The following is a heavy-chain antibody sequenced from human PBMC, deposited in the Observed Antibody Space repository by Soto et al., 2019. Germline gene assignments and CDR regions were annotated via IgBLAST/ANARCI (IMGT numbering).Heavy chain of an antibody. V-gene: IGHV3-33*01. CDR2: IRYDGSNK. J-gene: IGHJ6*02. CDR3: ARDRRFLSSSWYQYAMDV. CDR1: GFTFSSYG. D-gene: IGHD6-13*01. Sequence: QVQLVESGGGAVQPGRSLRLSCEASGFTFSSYGMYWVRQAPGKGLEWVALIRYDGSNKYYADSVKGRFTISRDNSNNTLYLQMNSLRAEDTAVYYCARDRRFLSSSWYQYAMDVWGQGTTVTVSS.